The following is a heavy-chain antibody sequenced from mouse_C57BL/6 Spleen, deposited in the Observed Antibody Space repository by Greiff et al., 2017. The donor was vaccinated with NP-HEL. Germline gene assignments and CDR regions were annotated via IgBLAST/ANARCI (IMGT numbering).Heavy chain of an antibody. CDR2: IDPETGGT. J-gene: IGHJ1*03. CDR1: GYTFTDYE. V-gene: IGHV1-15*01. Sequence: QVQLKQSGAELVRPGASVTLSCKASGYTFTDYEMHWVKQTPVHGLEWIGAIDPETGGTAYNQKFKGKAILTADKSSSTAYMELRSLTSEDSAVYYCTRGDYDYDEWYFDVWGTGTTVTVSS. CDR3: TRGDYDYDEWYFDV. D-gene: IGHD2-4*01.